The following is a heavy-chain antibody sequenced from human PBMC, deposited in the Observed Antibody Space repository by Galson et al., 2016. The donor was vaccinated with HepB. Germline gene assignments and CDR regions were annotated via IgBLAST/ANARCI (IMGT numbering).Heavy chain of an antibody. J-gene: IGHJ4*02. D-gene: IGHD6-19*01. CDR3: ASSIAVAGIIDY. CDR2: IWSGAIKK. Sequence: SGFSFSTYAVHWVRQTPGKELEWVAVIWSGAIKKYYADSVEGRFTISRDDSENTVYLQINTLRVEDTAMYYCASSIAVAGIIDYWGQGTLVTVSS. V-gene: IGHV3-33*01. CDR1: GFSFSTYA.